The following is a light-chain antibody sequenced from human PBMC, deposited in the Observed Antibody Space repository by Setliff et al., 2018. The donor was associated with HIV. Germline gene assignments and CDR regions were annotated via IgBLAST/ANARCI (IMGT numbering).Light chain of an antibody. CDR3: SSYTNSNSYV. V-gene: IGLV2-11*01. J-gene: IGLJ1*01. CDR2: EVH. CDR1: SYDY. Sequence: QSALTQPRSVSGSPGQSVTISCTGTSYDYVSWYQQYPGKAPKLMIFEVHKRPSGVPDRFSGSKSGNTASLTILGLQAEDEADYYCSSYTNSNSYVFGTGTKVTVL.